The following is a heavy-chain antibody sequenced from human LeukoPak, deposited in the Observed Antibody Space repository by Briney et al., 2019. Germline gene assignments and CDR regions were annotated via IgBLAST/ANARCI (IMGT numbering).Heavy chain of an antibody. CDR3: ARGFYSSSWTSPGWYFDY. CDR1: GYTFTGYY. CDR2: INPNSGGT. J-gene: IGHJ4*02. D-gene: IGHD6-13*01. V-gene: IGHV1-2*02. Sequence: ASVKVSCKASGYTFTGYYMHWVRQAPGQGLEWMGWINPNSGGTNYAQKFQGRVTMTRDTSISTAYMELSRLRSDDTAVYYCARGFYSSSWTSPGWYFDYWGQGTLVTVSS.